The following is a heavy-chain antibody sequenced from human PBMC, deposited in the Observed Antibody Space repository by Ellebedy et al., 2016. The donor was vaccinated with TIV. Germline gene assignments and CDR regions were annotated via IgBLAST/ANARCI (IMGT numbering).Heavy chain of an antibody. CDR3: ARYRSIAAGEYDS. Sequence: GESLKISCKGSGYSFTSYWISWVRQMPGKGLEWMGRIDPSDSYTNYSPSFQGQVTISADKSISTAYLQWNSLKASDTAMYYCARYRSIAAGEYDSWGQGTLVTVSS. CDR2: IDPSDSYT. V-gene: IGHV5-10-1*04. D-gene: IGHD6-13*01. CDR1: GYSFTSYW. J-gene: IGHJ4*02.